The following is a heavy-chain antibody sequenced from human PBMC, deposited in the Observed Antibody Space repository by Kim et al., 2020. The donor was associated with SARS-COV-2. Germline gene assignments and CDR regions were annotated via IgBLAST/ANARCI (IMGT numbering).Heavy chain of an antibody. CDR1: GFTFSSYG. J-gene: IGHJ3*02. D-gene: IGHD2-2*01. Sequence: GGSLRLSCAASGFTFSSYGMHWVRQAPGKGLEWVAVIWYDGSNKYYADSVKGRFTISRDNSKNTLYLQMNSLRAEDTAVYYCARVDCSSTSCYGVGAFDIWGQGTMVTVSS. CDR3: ARVDCSSTSCYGVGAFDI. CDR2: IWYDGSNK. V-gene: IGHV3-33*01.